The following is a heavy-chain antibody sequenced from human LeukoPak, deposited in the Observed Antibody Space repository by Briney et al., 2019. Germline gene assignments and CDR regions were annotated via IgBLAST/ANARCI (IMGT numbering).Heavy chain of an antibody. CDR2: VIPIFGTA. Sequence: SVKVSCKASGGTFTSYAISWGRQAPGQGLGWMGGVIPIFGTANYAQKFQGRVTITADESTSTAYMELSSLRSEDTAVYYCAIGTPRCSSTSCYGFDYWGQGTLVTVSS. V-gene: IGHV1-69*13. D-gene: IGHD2-2*01. J-gene: IGHJ4*02. CDR3: AIGTPRCSSTSCYGFDY. CDR1: GGTFTSYA.